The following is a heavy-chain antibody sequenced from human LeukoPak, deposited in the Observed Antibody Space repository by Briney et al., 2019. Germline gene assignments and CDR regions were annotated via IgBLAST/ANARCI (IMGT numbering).Heavy chain of an antibody. V-gene: IGHV4-39*07. D-gene: IGHD6-19*01. CDR1: GGSISSSSYY. CDR2: IYYSGST. Sequence: SETLSLTCTVSGGSISSSSYYWGWIRQPPGKGLEWIGSIYYSGSTYYNPSLKSRATISVDTSKNQFSLKLSSVTAADTAVYYCARDCSSGWYLGYYYYMDVWGKGTTVTVSS. J-gene: IGHJ6*03. CDR3: ARDCSSGWYLGYYYYMDV.